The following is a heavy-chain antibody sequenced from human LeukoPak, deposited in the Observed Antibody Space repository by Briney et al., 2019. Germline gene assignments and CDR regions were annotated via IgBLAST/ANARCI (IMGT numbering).Heavy chain of an antibody. V-gene: IGHV3-33*01. CDR3: ARLSLYGSSWQKDY. CDR2: IWYDGSNK. J-gene: IGHJ4*02. D-gene: IGHD6-13*01. CDR1: GFTFSSYG. Sequence: GGSLRLSCAASGFTFSSYGMYWVRQAPGKGLEWVAVIWYDGSNKYYADSVKGRFTISRDNSKNTLYLQMNSLRAEDTAVYYCARLSLYGSSWQKDYWGQGTLVTVSS.